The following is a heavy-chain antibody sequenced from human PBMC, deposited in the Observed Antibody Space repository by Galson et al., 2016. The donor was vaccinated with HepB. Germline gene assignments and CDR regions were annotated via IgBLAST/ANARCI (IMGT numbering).Heavy chain of an antibody. J-gene: IGHJ6*02. CDR2: ISSRSLHI. Sequence: SLRLSCAASGFSFSTHSLNWVRQAPGKGLEWVSSISSRSLHIYYADSLRGRFTISRDDAKNSLYLQMDSLRDEDTAMYYCARWGDDYNPYYYGLDVWGQGTTVTVSS. D-gene: IGHD5-24*01. CDR3: ARWGDDYNPYYYGLDV. V-gene: IGHV3-21*06. CDR1: GFSFSTHS.